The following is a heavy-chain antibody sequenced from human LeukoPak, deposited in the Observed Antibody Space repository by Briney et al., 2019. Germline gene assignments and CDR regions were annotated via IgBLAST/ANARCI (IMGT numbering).Heavy chain of an antibody. CDR2: IYTSGST. V-gene: IGHV4-4*07. J-gene: IGHJ4*02. CDR3: ARDRGYGDYSFDY. CDR1: GGSISSYY. Sequence: PSETLSLTCTVSGGSISSYYWSWLRQPAGKGLEGIGRIYTSGSTNYNPSLKSRVTMSVDTSKNQFSLKLSSVTAADTAVYYCARDRGYGDYSFDYWGQGTLVTVSS. D-gene: IGHD4-17*01.